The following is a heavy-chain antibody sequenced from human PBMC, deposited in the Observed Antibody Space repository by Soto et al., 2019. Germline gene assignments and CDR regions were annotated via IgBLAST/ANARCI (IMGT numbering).Heavy chain of an antibody. CDR3: AREWDIVLVPAAMRDYGMDV. V-gene: IGHV1-18*01. D-gene: IGHD2-2*01. J-gene: IGHJ6*02. CDR2: ISAYNGNT. CDR1: GYTFTSYG. Sequence: QVQLVQYGAEVKKPGASVKVSCKASGYTFTSYGISWVRQAPVQGLEWMGWISAYNGNTNYAQKLQGRVTMTTDTTASTAYMELRSLRSDDTAVYYCAREWDIVLVPAAMRDYGMDVWGQATTVSVYS.